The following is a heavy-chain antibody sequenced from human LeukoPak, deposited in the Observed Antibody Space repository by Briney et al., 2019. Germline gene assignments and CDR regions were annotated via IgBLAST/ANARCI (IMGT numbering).Heavy chain of an antibody. J-gene: IGHJ4*02. D-gene: IGHD3-10*01. Sequence: GGSLRLSCAASGFTVSSNYMSWVRQAPGKGLEWVSVIYSGDSTYYADSVKGRFTISRDNSKNTLFLQMNSLRAEDTAVYYCATGRGSGSYRFDYWGQGTLVTVSS. CDR1: GFTVSSNY. CDR2: IYSGDST. V-gene: IGHV3-53*01. CDR3: ATGRGSGSYRFDY.